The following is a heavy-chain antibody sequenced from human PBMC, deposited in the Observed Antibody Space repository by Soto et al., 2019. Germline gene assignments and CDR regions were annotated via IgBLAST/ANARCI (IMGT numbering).Heavy chain of an antibody. CDR2: ISKYGMNK. CDR3: ARDMYSSDYFVKWFEP. CDR1: GFSFSSYA. D-gene: IGHD6-19*01. V-gene: IGHV3-30*04. Sequence: QVRLVESGGGVVQPGRSLRLSCTASGFSFSSYAMYWFRQPPGKGLEWVAVISKYGMNKNDADSAKGRVTVSRENANYSLDLQLNSLRGEDTAMYYCARDMYSSDYFVKWFEPWGQGTLVTVSS. J-gene: IGHJ5*02.